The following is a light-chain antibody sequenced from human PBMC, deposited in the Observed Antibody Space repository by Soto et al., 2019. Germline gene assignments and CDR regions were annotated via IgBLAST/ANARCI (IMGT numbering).Light chain of an antibody. V-gene: IGKV2-28*01. J-gene: IGKJ5*01. CDR1: QSLLHTNAYHY. CDR2: LAS. CDR3: MQPLDLPVT. Sequence: ETLLTQLPLSLSVTPGEPASISCRSSQSLLHTNAYHYLDWYLQKPGQSPQLLIYLASYRASGVPDRFSGSGSGKEFTLRISRVEAEDVGVYYCMQPLDLPVTFGQGTRLEIK.